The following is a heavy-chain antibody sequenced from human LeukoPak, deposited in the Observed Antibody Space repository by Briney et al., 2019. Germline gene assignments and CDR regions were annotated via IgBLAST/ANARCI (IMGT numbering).Heavy chain of an antibody. CDR1: GFTFSNYG. Sequence: GGSLRLSXAASGFTFSNYGMHWVRQAPGKGLEWVASIRYDGFNKYYADSLKGRSTISRDNSKNTLYLQMNSLRAEDTAVYYCAKKTIVGATVDAFDIWGQGTMVIVSS. J-gene: IGHJ3*02. CDR2: IRYDGFNK. CDR3: AKKTIVGATVDAFDI. D-gene: IGHD1-26*01. V-gene: IGHV3-30*02.